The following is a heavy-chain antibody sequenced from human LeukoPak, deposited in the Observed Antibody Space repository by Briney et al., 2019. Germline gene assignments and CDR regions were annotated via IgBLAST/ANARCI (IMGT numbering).Heavy chain of an antibody. CDR1: GFTFSSYS. Sequence: GSLRLSCAASGFTFSSYSMNWVRQAPGKGLEWVSYISSSSSTIYYADSVKGRFTISRDNAKNSLYLQMDSLRAEDTAVYYCARRGYSGYDPGSDYYYYYYMDVWGKGTTVTVSS. D-gene: IGHD5-12*01. CDR3: ARRGYSGYDPGSDYYYYYYMDV. V-gene: IGHV3-48*01. CDR2: ISSSSSTI. J-gene: IGHJ6*03.